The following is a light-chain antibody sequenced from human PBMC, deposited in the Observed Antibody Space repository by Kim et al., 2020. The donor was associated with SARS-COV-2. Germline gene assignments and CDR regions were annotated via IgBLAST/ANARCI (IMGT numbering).Light chain of an antibody. Sequence: SYELTQPPSVSVAPGKTAKITCGGNNIGSKSVHWYQQKPGQAHVLVIYYDSDRTSGIPERFSGSNSGNTATLTISGLEAGVEADYYCQVWVSSSDHRLFG. V-gene: IGLV3-21*01. CDR2: YDS. CDR3: QVWVSSSDHRL. CDR1: NIGSKS. J-gene: IGLJ3*02.